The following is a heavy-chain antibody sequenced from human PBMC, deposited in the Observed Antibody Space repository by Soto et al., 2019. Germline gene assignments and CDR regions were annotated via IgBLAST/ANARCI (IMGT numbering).Heavy chain of an antibody. CDR1: GDSIRSGGYY. CDR3: ARDRLMATAGTARHYFGLDV. V-gene: IGHV4-31*03. D-gene: IGHD5-18*01. Sequence: SETLSLTCTVSGDSIRSGGYYWSWVRQNPRRGLEWIGNIYYSGNTYYNPSLKSRLTISVDTSKNQFSLNLSSVTAADTAVYYCARDRLMATAGTARHYFGLDVWGQGTTVTVSS. CDR2: IYYSGNT. J-gene: IGHJ6*02.